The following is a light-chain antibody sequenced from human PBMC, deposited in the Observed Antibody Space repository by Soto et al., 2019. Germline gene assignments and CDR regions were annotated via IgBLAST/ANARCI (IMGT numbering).Light chain of an antibody. Sequence: QSVLTQPASVSGSPGQSITISCTGTRTDVGKYNLVSWYQQLPGKAPKVVIYEDTKRPSGVSNRFSGSKSGNTASLTISGLQAEDEAAYYCCSYAGSTTLWVFGGGTKLTVL. V-gene: IGLV2-23*01. CDR3: CSYAGSTTLWV. CDR1: RTDVGKYNL. CDR2: EDT. J-gene: IGLJ3*02.